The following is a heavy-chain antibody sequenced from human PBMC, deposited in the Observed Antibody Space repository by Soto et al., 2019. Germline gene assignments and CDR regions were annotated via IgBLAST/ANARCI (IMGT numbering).Heavy chain of an antibody. CDR2: ISTYNTNT. Sequence: ASVKVSCKASGERFTTYGISWVRQAPGQGLEWMGWISTYNTNTNYAPKFQGRLLLTTDTSTTTAHMELRSLRSDDTAIYYCARDPHEFWTSYWFDPWGQGTPVTVSS. D-gene: IGHD3-3*01. CDR1: GERFTTYG. CDR3: ARDPHEFWTSYWFDP. J-gene: IGHJ5*02. V-gene: IGHV1-18*04.